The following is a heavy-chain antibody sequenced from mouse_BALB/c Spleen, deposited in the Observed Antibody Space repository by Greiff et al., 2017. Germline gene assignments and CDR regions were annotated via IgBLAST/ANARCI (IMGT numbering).Heavy chain of an antibody. V-gene: IGHV2-4-1*01. CDR3: ARNPLRRELAWFAY. CDR1: GFSLTSYG. D-gene: IGHD2-12*01. Sequence: QVQLQQSGPGLVQPSQSLSITCTVSGFSLTSYGVHWVRQSPGKGLEWLGVIWSGGSTDYNAAFISRLSISKDNSKSQVFFKMNSLQADDTAIYYCARNPLRRELAWFAYWGQGTLVTVSA. J-gene: IGHJ3*01. CDR2: IWSGGST.